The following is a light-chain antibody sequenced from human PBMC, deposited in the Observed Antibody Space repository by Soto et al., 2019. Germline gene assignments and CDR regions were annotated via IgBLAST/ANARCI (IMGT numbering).Light chain of an antibody. CDR3: QQYGSSLWT. CDR2: GAS. CDR1: KSVNSRY. V-gene: IGKV3-20*01. Sequence: ETVLTQSPGTLSLSPGERATLSCRADKSVNSRYLSWYQQKPGQAPRLLIYGASSRATGIPDRFSGSGSGTDFTLTISRLEPEDFAVYYCQQYGSSLWTFGQGTKVDIK. J-gene: IGKJ1*01.